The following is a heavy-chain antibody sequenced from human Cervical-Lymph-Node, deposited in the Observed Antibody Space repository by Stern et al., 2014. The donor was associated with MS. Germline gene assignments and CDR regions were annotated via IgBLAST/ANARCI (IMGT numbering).Heavy chain of an antibody. CDR3: ARDNGGWSVDS. Sequence: QVQLVQSWAEVKKPGASVKVSCKAFGYTFTSNKMHWVRQAPGQGLEWMGIINPGGGSTRYAQKLQGRVTMTRDTSTSTVYMELTSLRSEDTAVYSCARDNGGWSVDSWGQGTLVIVSS. J-gene: IGHJ4*02. CDR2: INPGGGST. D-gene: IGHD6-19*01. CDR1: GYTFTSNK. V-gene: IGHV1-46*01.